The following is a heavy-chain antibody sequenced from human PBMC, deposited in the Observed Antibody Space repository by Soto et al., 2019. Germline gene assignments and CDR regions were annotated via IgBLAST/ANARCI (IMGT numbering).Heavy chain of an antibody. CDR1: GGSISSSSYY. Sequence: SETLSLTCTVSGGSISSSSYYWVWIRQPPGKGLEWIGSIYYSGSTYYNPSLKSRVTISVDTSKNQFSLKLSSVTAADTAVYYCASSYYYGSGSYPLDPWGQGTLVTAPQ. V-gene: IGHV4-39*01. CDR3: ASSYYYGSGSYPLDP. CDR2: IYYSGST. D-gene: IGHD3-10*01. J-gene: IGHJ5*02.